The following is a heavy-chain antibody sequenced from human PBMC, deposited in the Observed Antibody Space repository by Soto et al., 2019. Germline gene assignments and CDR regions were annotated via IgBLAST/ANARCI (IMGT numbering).Heavy chain of an antibody. Sequence: QVQLQESGPGLVKPSETLSLTCTVSGDSISSYYWSWIRQPPGKGLEWIGYIFYTGITNYNPSFKSRVTMSVATSKNYFSLNLSSVTAADTAVYFCAREGVPTHGLDVWGQGTTVTVSS. CDR3: AREGVPTHGLDV. CDR2: IFYTGIT. V-gene: IGHV4-59*01. CDR1: GDSISSYY. J-gene: IGHJ6*02. D-gene: IGHD3-16*01.